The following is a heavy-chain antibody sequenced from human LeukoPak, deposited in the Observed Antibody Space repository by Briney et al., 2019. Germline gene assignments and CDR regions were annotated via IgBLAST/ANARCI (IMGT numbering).Heavy chain of an antibody. Sequence: GGSLRLSCEASEFTFSSFAMSWVRQAPGKGLAWVSVVSGSGEKTQYADSVKGRFTISRDNSKRILYLQMNSLRDEDTAVYYCTKGSRIDFWSGYYYLDSWGQGTLVTVSP. CDR3: TKGSRIDFWSGYYYLDS. V-gene: IGHV3-23*01. D-gene: IGHD3-3*01. J-gene: IGHJ4*02. CDR2: VSGSGEKT. CDR1: EFTFSSFA.